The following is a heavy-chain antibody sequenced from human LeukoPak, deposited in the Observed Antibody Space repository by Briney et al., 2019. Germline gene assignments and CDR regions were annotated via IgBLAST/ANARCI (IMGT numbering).Heavy chain of an antibody. Sequence: ASVKVSCKASGYTFTSYDIIWVRQATGQGLEWMGWMNPNTGYTGYAHQFQGRITMTRNTAISTAYMDLSSLNSQDTAVYYCARSSAWAHFDNWGQGTLASVSS. J-gene: IGHJ4*02. CDR3: ARSSAWAHFDN. CDR1: GYTFTSYD. V-gene: IGHV1-8*01. D-gene: IGHD2-15*01. CDR2: MNPNTGYT.